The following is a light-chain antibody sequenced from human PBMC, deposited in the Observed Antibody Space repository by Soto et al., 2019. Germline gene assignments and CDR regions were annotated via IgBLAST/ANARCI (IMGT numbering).Light chain of an antibody. V-gene: IGKV3-15*01. CDR3: QQYQNLWT. J-gene: IGKJ1*01. CDR2: RAS. Sequence: IMITQSPATLSVSLGERATLSCRAGQTIYSNVAWYQQRPGQAPRLLIYRASTRATGVPARFSGSGSGTELTLTISSLQSEDFAIYYCQQYQNLWTFGQGTKVDIK. CDR1: QTIYSN.